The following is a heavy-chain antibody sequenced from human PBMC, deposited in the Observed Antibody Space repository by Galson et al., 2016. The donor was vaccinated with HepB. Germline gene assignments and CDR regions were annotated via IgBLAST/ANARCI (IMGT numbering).Heavy chain of an antibody. CDR2: IKSKTDGGTT. V-gene: IGHV3-15*01. CDR1: GFIFSTYT. J-gene: IGHJ3*02. Sequence: SLRLSCAASGFIFSTYTMSWVRQAPGKGLEWVGRIKSKTDGGTTDYAAPVKGRFTISRDDSKNTLYLQMNSLKTEDTAVYYCTLNHAFDIWGQGTMVTVSS. CDR3: TLNHAFDI.